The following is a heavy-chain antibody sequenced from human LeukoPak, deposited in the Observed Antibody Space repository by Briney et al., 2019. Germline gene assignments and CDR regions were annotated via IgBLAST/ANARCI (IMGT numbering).Heavy chain of an antibody. CDR2: ISAYNGNT. Sequence: ASVKVSCKASGYTFTSYGISWVRQAPGQGLEWMGWISAYNGNTNYAQKLQGRVTMTTDTSTSTAYMELRCLRSDDTAVYYCARGRGTRYYYDSSGYYEPDYWGQGTLVSVSS. V-gene: IGHV1-18*01. D-gene: IGHD3-22*01. CDR3: ARGRGTRYYYDSSGYYEPDY. J-gene: IGHJ4*02. CDR1: GYTFTSYG.